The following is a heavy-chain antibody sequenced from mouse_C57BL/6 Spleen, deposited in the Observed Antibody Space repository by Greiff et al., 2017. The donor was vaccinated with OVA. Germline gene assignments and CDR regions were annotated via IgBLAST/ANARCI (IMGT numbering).Heavy chain of an antibody. CDR3: ARDGLRRDYYAMDY. D-gene: IGHD1-1*01. Sequence: EVQLVESGGGLVKPGGSLKLSCAASGFTFSSYAMSWVRQTPEKRLEWVATISDGGSYTYYPDNVKGRFTISRDNAKNNLYLQMSHLKSEDTAMYYCARDGLRRDYYAMDYWGQGTSVTVSS. V-gene: IGHV5-4*01. CDR1: GFTFSSYA. J-gene: IGHJ4*01. CDR2: ISDGGSYT.